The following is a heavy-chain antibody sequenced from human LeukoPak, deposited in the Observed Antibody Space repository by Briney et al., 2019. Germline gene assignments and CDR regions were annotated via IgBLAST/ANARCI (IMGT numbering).Heavy chain of an antibody. CDR3: AGGGSLPEEPNF. CDR1: GGSISSSSYY. Sequence: SETLSLTCTVSGGSISSSSYYWDWIRQPPGKGLEWIGSIYYSGSTYYNPSLKSRVTISVDTSKNQFSLKLSSVTAADTAVYYCAGGGSLPEEPNFWGQGTLVTVSS. V-gene: IGHV4-39*07. J-gene: IGHJ4*02. D-gene: IGHD2-15*01. CDR2: IYYSGST.